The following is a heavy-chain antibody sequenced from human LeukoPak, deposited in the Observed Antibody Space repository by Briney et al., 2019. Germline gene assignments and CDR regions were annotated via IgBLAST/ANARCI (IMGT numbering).Heavy chain of an antibody. Sequence: SETLSLTCAVYGGSFSGYYWSWIRQPPVKGLEWIGEINHSGSTNYNPSLKSRVTLSVDTSKNQFSLKLSSVTAADTAVYYCARGYSSGLVDGWGQGTLVTVSS. CDR1: GGSFSGYY. CDR2: INHSGST. J-gene: IGHJ5*02. D-gene: IGHD6-25*01. V-gene: IGHV4-34*01. CDR3: ARGYSSGLVDG.